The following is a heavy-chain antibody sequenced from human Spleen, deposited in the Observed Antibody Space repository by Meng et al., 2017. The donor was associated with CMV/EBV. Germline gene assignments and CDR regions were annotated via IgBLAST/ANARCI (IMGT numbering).Heavy chain of an antibody. V-gene: IGHV3-7*01. Sequence: GGSLRLSCAASGFSFSTYSMSWVRQAPGKGLEWVASIKQDGSEKYFVDSVKGRFTISRDNAKNSLYLQINSLRAEDTAVYYCARYRYSSSPFDYWGQGTLVTVSS. CDR3: ARYRYSSSPFDY. D-gene: IGHD6-6*01. CDR1: GFSFSTYS. CDR2: IKQDGSEK. J-gene: IGHJ4*02.